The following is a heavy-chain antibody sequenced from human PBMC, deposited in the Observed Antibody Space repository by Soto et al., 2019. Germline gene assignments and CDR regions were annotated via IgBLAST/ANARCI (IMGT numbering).Heavy chain of an antibody. CDR2: FDPEDGET. J-gene: IGHJ5*02. D-gene: IGHD5-12*01. V-gene: IGHV1-24*01. Sequence: ASVKVSCKVSGYTLTELSMHWVRQAPGKGLEWMGGFDPEDGETIYAQKFQGRVTMTEDTSTDTAYMELSSLRSEDTAVYYCATSVATIVRYNWFDPWGQGTLVTVSS. CDR1: GYTLTELS. CDR3: ATSVATIVRYNWFDP.